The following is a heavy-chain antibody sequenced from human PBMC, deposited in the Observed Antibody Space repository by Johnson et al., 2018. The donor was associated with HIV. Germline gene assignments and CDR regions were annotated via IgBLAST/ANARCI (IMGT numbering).Heavy chain of an antibody. CDR1: GFTFSDYY. CDR2: IRRSGSTI. CDR3: AKDVGNYWPDSFDI. J-gene: IGHJ3*02. V-gene: IGHV3-11*04. D-gene: IGHD3-22*01. Sequence: QVQLVESGGGLVKPGGSLRLSCAASGFTFSDYYMSWIRQAPGKGLEWVSYIRRSGSTIYYADSVKGRITIYRDKSENTLYLQMNSLRDEDTAVYYCAKDVGNYWPDSFDIWGQGTMVTVSS.